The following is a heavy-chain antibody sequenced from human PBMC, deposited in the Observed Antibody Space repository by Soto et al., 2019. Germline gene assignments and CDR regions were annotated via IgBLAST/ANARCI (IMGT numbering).Heavy chain of an antibody. Sequence: QVQLQQWGAGLLKPSETLSLTCAVYGGSFSGYYRTWIRQPPGKGLEWIGEINHSGSTNYNPSLRSRVTISIDSSKHQFSLKLSSVTAADTAVYYCSYGMDVWGQGTTVTVSS. CDR1: GGSFSGYY. CDR3: SYGMDV. V-gene: IGHV4-34*01. CDR2: INHSGST. J-gene: IGHJ6*02.